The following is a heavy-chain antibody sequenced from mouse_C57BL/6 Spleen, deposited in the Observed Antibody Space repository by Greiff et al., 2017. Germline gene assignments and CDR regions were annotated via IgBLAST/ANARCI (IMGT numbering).Heavy chain of an antibody. CDR3: AGEGYGSGFDD. D-gene: IGHD1-1*01. J-gene: IGHJ2*01. CDR1: GYAFSSSW. CDR2: IYPGDGDT. Sequence: VQLQQSGPELVKPGASVKLSCKASGYAFSSSWMNWVKQRPGKGLEWIGRIYPGDGDTNYNGKFKGKATLTADKSSSTAYMQLSSLTSEDSAVYACAGEGYGSGFDDWGQGTTLTVSS. V-gene: IGHV1-82*01.